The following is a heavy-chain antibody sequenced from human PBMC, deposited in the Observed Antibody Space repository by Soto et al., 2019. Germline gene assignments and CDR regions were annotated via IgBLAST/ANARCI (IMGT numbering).Heavy chain of an antibody. V-gene: IGHV1-46*01. CDR1: GYILASYF. CDR3: ATLPPRIVVTLLPIPS. D-gene: IGHD2-21*01. CDR2: INPSGGIT. Sequence: ASVKVSCKASGYILASYFMHWVRKAPGQGLEWMGLINPSGGITRYAQKFQGRVTMTRDKSNNQFSLRLRYVTAADTAVYYCATLPPRIVVTLLPIPSWGQGIQVTVSS. J-gene: IGHJ5*02.